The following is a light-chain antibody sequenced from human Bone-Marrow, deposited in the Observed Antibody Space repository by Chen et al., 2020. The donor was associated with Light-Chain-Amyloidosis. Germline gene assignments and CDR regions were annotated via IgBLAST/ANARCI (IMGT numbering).Light chain of an antibody. CDR3: QQYSSYSRT. V-gene: IGKV1-5*03. Sequence: DIQMTQSPSTLSASVGDRVTIACRASQSISSWLAWYQQKPGKAPKLLIYKASSLESGVPSRFSGSGSGTEFTLTISSLQPDDLATYFCQQYSSYSRTFGQGTKLEIK. CDR2: KAS. J-gene: IGKJ2*01. CDR1: QSISSW.